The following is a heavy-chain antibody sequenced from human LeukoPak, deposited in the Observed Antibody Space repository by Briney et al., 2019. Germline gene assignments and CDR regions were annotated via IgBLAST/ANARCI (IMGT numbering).Heavy chain of an antibody. D-gene: IGHD2-8*01. J-gene: IGHJ6*03. V-gene: IGHV4-39*07. CDR1: GGSISSSSYY. Sequence: PSETLSLTCTVSGGSISSSSYYWGWIRQPPGKGLEWIGSIYYSGSTYYNPSLKSRVTISVDTSKNQFSLKLSSVTAADTAVYYCARIVQSYYYYYMDVWGKGTTVTVSS. CDR3: ARIVQSYYYYYMDV. CDR2: IYYSGST.